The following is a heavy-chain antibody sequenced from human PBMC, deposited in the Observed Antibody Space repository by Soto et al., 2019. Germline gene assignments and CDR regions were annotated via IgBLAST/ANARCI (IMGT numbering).Heavy chain of an antibody. CDR3: ARGGVYGDYDWYFDL. D-gene: IGHD4-17*01. V-gene: IGHV4-59*01. CDR1: GDSIRNNY. CDR2: IFHSGST. J-gene: IGHJ2*01. Sequence: QVQVQESGPGMVKPSETLSLTCTVSGDSIRNNYWNWIRQPPGAGLEWIGYIFHSGSTNYNPSLKTRVTXPXXXSXXQVSLKLSSVAAADTAIYYCARGGVYGDYDWYFDLWGHGTLVTVSS.